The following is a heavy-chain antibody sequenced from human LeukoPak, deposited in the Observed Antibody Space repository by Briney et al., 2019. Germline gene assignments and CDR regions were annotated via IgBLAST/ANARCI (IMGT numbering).Heavy chain of an antibody. Sequence: GGSLRLSCAVSGFIFSDHYMDWVRQAPGKGPECIARSTNKACGYTTHYAASVQGRFTISRDDSKNTLFLQMNSLKNEDTAVYFCVRGRNSFDYWGQGTLVSVSS. D-gene: IGHD1-14*01. J-gene: IGHJ4*02. CDR1: GFIFSDHY. CDR3: VRGRNSFDY. CDR2: STNKACGYTT. V-gene: IGHV3-72*01.